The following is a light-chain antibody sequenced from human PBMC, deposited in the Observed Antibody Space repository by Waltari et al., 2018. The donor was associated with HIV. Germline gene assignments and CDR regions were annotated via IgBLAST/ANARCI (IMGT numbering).Light chain of an antibody. V-gene: IGLV1-44*01. CDR1: SSNIGRNT. Sequence: QSVLTQPPSAPGTPGQRVTISCSGISSNIGRNTVNWYQQLPGTAPKLLIYAKNLRPSGVPDRFSGSKSDTSAALAISGLQSEDEADYYCAAWDDSLNGRVFGGGTKLTVL. J-gene: IGLJ3*02. CDR2: AKN. CDR3: AAWDDSLNGRV.